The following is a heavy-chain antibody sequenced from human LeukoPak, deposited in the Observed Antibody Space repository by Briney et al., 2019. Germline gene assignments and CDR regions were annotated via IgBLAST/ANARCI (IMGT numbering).Heavy chain of an antibody. CDR3: ARDLSARGYMDV. CDR1: GFTFSSYS. Sequence: GVSLRLSCAASGFTFSSYSMNWVRQAPGKGLEWFSSISSSSSYIYYADSVKGRFTISRDNAKNSLYLQMNSLRAEDTAVYYCARDLSARGYMDVWGKGPTVTVSS. CDR2: ISSSSSYI. D-gene: IGHD3-16*02. J-gene: IGHJ6*03. V-gene: IGHV3-21*01.